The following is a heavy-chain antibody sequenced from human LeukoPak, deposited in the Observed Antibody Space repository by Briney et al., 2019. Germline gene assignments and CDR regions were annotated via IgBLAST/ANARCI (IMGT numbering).Heavy chain of an antibody. CDR3: ARVSGYDWESFYDY. Sequence: SVKVSCKASGYTFTGYYMHWVRQAPGQGLEWMGWINPNSGGTNYAQKFQGRVTMTRDTSISTAYMELSRLRSDDTAVYYCARVSGYDWESFYDYWGQGTLVTVSS. J-gene: IGHJ4*02. CDR2: INPNSGGT. D-gene: IGHD5-12*01. V-gene: IGHV1-2*02. CDR1: GYTFTGYY.